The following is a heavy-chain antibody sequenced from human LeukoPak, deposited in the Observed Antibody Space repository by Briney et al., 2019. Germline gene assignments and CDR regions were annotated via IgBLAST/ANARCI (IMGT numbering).Heavy chain of an antibody. D-gene: IGHD3-22*01. V-gene: IGHV4-39*01. CDR2: IYYSGST. J-gene: IGHJ4*02. Sequence: SETLSLTCAVYGGSFSGYYWGWIRQPPGKGLEWIGSIYYSGSTYYNPSLKSRVTISVDTSKNQFSLKLSSVTAADTAVYYCARSSYYYDSSGYYYEDYWGQGTLVTVSS. CDR1: GGSFSGYY. CDR3: ARSSYYYDSSGYYYEDY.